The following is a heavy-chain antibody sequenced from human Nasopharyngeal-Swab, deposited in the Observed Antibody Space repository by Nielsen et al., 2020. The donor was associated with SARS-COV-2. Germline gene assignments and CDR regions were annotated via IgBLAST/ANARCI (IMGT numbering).Heavy chain of an antibody. CDR1: GYSLISYW. D-gene: IGHD5-12*01. CDR3: ASSDIVATFDAFDI. J-gene: IGHJ3*02. V-gene: IGHV5-51*01. Sequence: QDSCKGSGYSLISYWIGGVRQMPGKGLAWMGIIYPGDSDTRYSPSFQGQVTISADKSISTAYLQWSSLKASDTAMYYCASSDIVATFDAFDIWGQGTMVTVSS. CDR2: IYPGDSDT.